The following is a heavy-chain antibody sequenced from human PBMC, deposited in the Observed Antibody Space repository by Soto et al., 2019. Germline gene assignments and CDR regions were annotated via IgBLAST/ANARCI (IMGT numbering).Heavy chain of an antibody. J-gene: IGHJ4*02. CDR1: GGSMRSYY. V-gene: IGHV4-59*01. Sequence: PSETLSLTCTVSGGSMRSYYWSWIRQPPGKGLEWIGYIYYSGGTTYNPSLKSRVTISVDTSKNQFSLKVSSVTAADTAVYYCAIISAVVVVPAAMLNYWGQGTLVTVSS. CDR3: AIISAVVVVPAAMLNY. CDR2: IYYSGGT. D-gene: IGHD2-2*01.